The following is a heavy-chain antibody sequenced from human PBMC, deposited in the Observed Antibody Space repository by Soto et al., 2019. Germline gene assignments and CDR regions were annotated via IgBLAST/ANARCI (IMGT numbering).Heavy chain of an antibody. CDR2: ISSDGSNK. CDR3: VKENPGTGSYI. D-gene: IGHD1-26*01. V-gene: IGHV3-30*18. Sequence: QVQLVESGGGVVQPGMSLTLSCAVSGFTFSSYGMHWVRQAPGKGLEWVAIISSDGSNKYYADSVKGRFTISRDNSKNTLDLQMNSLRPEDTAVYYCVKENPGTGSYIWCQGTLVTVSS. CDR1: GFTFSSYG. J-gene: IGHJ4*02.